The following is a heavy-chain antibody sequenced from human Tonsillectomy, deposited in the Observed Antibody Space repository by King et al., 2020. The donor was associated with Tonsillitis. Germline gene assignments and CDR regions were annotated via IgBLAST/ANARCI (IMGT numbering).Heavy chain of an antibody. J-gene: IGHJ3*02. Sequence: VQLPQWGAGLLKPSETLSLTCAVYGGSFSGYYWSWIRQPPGKGLEWIGEINHSGSTNYNPSLKSRVTISVDTSKNQFSLKLSSVTAADTAVYYCARGRWNYIKAWPRGDWNAFDIWGQGTMVTVSS. CDR3: ARGRWNYIKAWPRGDWNAFDI. CDR1: GGSFSGYY. V-gene: IGHV4-34*01. CDR2: INHSGST. D-gene: IGHD1-7*01.